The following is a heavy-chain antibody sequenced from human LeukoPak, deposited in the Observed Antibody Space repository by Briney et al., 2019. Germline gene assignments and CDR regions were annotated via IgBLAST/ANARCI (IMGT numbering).Heavy chain of an antibody. CDR3: ASLPYYYGSGSYHDY. D-gene: IGHD3-10*01. CDR2: ISSSGSTI. V-gene: IGHV3-48*03. CDR1: GFTFSSYE. J-gene: IGHJ4*02. Sequence: PGGSLRLSCAASGFTFSSYEMNWVRQAPGKGLEWVSYISSSGSTIYYADSVKGRFTISRDNAKNSLYLQMNSLRAEDTAVYYCASLPYYYGSGSYHDYWGQGTLVTVSS.